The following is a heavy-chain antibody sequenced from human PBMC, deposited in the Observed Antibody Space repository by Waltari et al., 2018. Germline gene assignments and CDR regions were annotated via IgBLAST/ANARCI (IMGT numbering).Heavy chain of an antibody. CDR1: GFRYTCYW. J-gene: IGHJ3*02. Sequence: VQLVQSGAEVKKPGESLKISCKGFGFRYTCYWIGWVRQMPGNGLEWMGIIYPVGSDTRYSPSFQGQVTISADKSISTAYLQWSSLKASDTAMYYCARPARYCSSTSCPYDAFDIWGQGTMVTVSS. CDR2: IYPVGSDT. V-gene: IGHV5-51*01. CDR3: ARPARYCSSTSCPYDAFDI. D-gene: IGHD2-2*01.